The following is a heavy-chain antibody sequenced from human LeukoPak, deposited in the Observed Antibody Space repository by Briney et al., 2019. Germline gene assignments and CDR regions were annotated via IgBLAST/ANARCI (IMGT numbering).Heavy chain of an antibody. J-gene: IGHJ3*02. Sequence: GGSLRLSCAASGFTFSTYGMHRVRQAPGKGLEWVAVISYDGSNKYYADSVKGRFTISRDNSRNTLYLQMNSLRVEDTAVYYCARASGYCSGGSCYFGAFDIWGQGTVVTVSS. D-gene: IGHD2-15*01. CDR2: ISYDGSNK. CDR3: ARASGYCSGGSCYFGAFDI. V-gene: IGHV3-33*01. CDR1: GFTFSTYG.